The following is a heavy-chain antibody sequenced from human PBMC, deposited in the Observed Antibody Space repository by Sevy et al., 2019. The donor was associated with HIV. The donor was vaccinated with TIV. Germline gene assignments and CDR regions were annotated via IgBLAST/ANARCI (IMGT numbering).Heavy chain of an antibody. CDR3: TRDLSYGPGFDY. CDR1: GFTFGDYA. V-gene: IGHV3-49*03. J-gene: IGHJ4*02. Sequence: GGSLRLSCTASGFTFGDYAMSWFRQAPGKGLEWVGFIRSKAYGGTTEDAASVKGRFPITRVDSKSIAYLQMNSLKTEDTAVYYCTRDLSYGPGFDYWGQGTLVTVSS. CDR2: IRSKAYGGTT. D-gene: IGHD5-18*01.